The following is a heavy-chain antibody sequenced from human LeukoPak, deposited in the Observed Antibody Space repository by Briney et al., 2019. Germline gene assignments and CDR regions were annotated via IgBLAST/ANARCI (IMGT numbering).Heavy chain of an antibody. CDR1: GGSISSYY. V-gene: IGHV4-59*01. CDR2: IYYSGST. Sequence: SETLSLTCTVSGGSISSYYWSWLRQPPRKGLEWIGYIYYSGSTNYNPSLKSRVTISVDTSKNQFSLKLSSVTAADTAVYYCARDRSWYYDSSGPDAFDIWGQGTMVTVSS. J-gene: IGHJ3*02. CDR3: ARDRSWYYDSSGPDAFDI. D-gene: IGHD3-22*01.